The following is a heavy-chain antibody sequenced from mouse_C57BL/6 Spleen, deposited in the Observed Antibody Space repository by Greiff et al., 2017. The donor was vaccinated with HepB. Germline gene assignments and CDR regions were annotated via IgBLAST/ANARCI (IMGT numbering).Heavy chain of an antibody. CDR2: INPNNGGT. D-gene: IGHD2-4*01. J-gene: IGHJ3*01. V-gene: IGHV1-26*01. CDR3: ATHSPYYDYDGGFAY. Sequence: VQLQQSGPELVKPGASVKISCKASGYTFTDYYMNWVKQSHGKSLEWIGDINPNNGGTSYNQKFKGKATLTVDKSSSTAYMELRSLTSEDSAVYYCATHSPYYDYDGGFAYWGQGTLVTVSA. CDR1: GYTFTDYY.